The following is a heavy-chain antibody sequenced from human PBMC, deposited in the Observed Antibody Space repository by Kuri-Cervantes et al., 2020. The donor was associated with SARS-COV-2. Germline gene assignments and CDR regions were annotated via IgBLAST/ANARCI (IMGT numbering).Heavy chain of an antibody. J-gene: IGHJ4*02. CDR3: ARDSTRWVVVITGYFDY. V-gene: IGHV3-30-3*01. D-gene: IGHD3-22*01. Sequence: GESLKISCAASGFTFDDYAMHWVRQAPGKGLEWVAVISYDGGNKYYADSVKGRFTISRDNSKNTLYLQMNSLRAEDTAVYYCARDSTRWVVVITGYFDYWGQGTLVTVSS. CDR1: GFTFDDYA. CDR2: ISYDGGNK.